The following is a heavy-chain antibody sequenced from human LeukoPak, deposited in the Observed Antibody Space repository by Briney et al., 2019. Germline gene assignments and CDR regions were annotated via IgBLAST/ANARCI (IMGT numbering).Heavy chain of an antibody. CDR1: GFIFTSYG. CDR2: VSPYNGNT. Sequence: ASVKISCKTSGFIFTSYGITWVRQAPGQGLEWMGWVSPYNGNTNYAQDLQGRVTMTTDTSTNTAYMELRRLRSEDTAVYYCARDPIVGATGGDAFDMWGQGTMVTVSS. V-gene: IGHV1-18*01. CDR3: ARDPIVGATGGDAFDM. J-gene: IGHJ3*02. D-gene: IGHD1-26*01.